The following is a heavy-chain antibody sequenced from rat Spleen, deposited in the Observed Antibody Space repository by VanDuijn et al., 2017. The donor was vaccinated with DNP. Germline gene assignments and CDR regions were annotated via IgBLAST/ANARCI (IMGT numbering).Heavy chain of an antibody. D-gene: IGHD1-1*01. V-gene: IGHV5-7*01. CDR2: ISYDGSST. CDR1: GFTFSNYD. Sequence: EVKLVESGGGLVQPGRSLKLSCAASGFTFSNYDMAWVRQAPKKGLERVATISYDGSSTYYRDSVKGRFTISRDNAKSTLYLQMDSLRSEDTATYYCTTCYYSASFDYWGQGVMVTVSS. J-gene: IGHJ2*01. CDR3: TTCYYSASFDY.